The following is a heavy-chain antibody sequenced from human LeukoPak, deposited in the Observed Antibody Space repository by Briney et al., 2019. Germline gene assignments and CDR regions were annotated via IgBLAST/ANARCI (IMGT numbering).Heavy chain of an antibody. J-gene: IGHJ6*02. V-gene: IGHV3-33*01. CDR1: GFTFSSYG. D-gene: IGHD4-17*01. CDR3: ARTQLATTVTYYYYYYGMDV. CDR2: IWYDGSNK. Sequence: HSGGSLRLSCAASGFTFSSYGMPWVRQAPGKGLEWVAVIWYDGSNKYYADSVKGRFTISRDNSKNTLYLQMTSLRAEDTAVYYCARTQLATTVTYYYYYYGMDVWGQGTTVTVSS.